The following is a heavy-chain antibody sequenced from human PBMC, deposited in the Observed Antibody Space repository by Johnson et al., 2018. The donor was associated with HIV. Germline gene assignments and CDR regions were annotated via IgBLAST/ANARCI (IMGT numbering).Heavy chain of an antibody. J-gene: IGHJ3*02. D-gene: IGHD3-22*01. CDR3: ARVTLIVVVIHAFDI. Sequence: VQLVESGGGVVRPGGSLRLSCAASGFTVSSNYMTWVRQGPGKGLEWVSVINSGGGTYYADSVTGRFTISRDNSKNTLYLQMNSLRAEDTAVYYCARVTLIVVVIHAFDIWGQGTMVTVSS. CDR1: GFTVSSNY. V-gene: IGHV3-66*01. CDR2: INSGGGT.